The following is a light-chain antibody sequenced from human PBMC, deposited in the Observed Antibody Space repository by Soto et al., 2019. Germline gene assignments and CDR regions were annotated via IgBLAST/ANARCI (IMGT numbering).Light chain of an antibody. CDR1: QSVGSD. V-gene: IGKV3-20*01. J-gene: IGKJ4*01. Sequence: EIVMTQSPATLSLSTGERATLYCRASQSVGSDLDGYQQPPGKAPRILIYGASNRDTGIPDRFSGSGSGTDFTLTISRLEPEDFAVYYCQQYGTSPLTFGGGTKVDIK. CDR2: GAS. CDR3: QQYGTSPLT.